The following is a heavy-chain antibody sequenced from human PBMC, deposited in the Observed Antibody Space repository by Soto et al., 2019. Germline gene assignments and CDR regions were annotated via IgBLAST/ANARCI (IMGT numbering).Heavy chain of an antibody. J-gene: IGHJ6*03. CDR2: ISSSSSTI. CDR3: AREGLRNRSYYYYYMDV. CDR1: GFTFSSYS. Sequence: GGSLRLSCAASGFTFSSYSMNWVRQAPGKGLEWVSYISSSSSTIYYADSVKGRFTISRDNAKNSLYLQMNSLRAEDTAVYYCAREGLRNRSYYYYYMDVWGKGTTVTVSS. V-gene: IGHV3-48*04. D-gene: IGHD4-4*01.